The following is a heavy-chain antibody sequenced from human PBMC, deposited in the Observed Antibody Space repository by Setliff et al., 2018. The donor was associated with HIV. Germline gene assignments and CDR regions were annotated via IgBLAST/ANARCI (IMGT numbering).Heavy chain of an antibody. CDR1: GGSISSDNW. D-gene: IGHD4-17*01. J-gene: IGHJ4*02. CDR3: ATFFVSTATTQDY. Sequence: SETLSLTCAVSGGSISSDNWWTWVRQAPGKGLEWIGEIHHGGGTKYNPSLKSRVTVSLDMSKNQFSLKLNSLTAADTGVYYCATFFVSTATTQDYWGQGTLVTVSS. V-gene: IGHV4-4*02. CDR2: IHHGGGT.